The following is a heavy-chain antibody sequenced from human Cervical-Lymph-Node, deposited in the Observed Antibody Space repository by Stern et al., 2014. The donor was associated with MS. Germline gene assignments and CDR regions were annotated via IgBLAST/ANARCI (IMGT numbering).Heavy chain of an antibody. J-gene: IGHJ1*01. D-gene: IGHD1-1*01. CDR1: CASMKTDSYY. V-gene: IGHV4-31*03. CDR3: ASPTGH. CDR2: VHHSETT. Sequence: QVQLQESGPGLVKASQTLSLTCTVYCASMKTDSYYWIWIRQHAQKGLEWIGYVHHSETTHYNPSLKSRVAISIDSSKNQFSLTMTSVTVADTAVYYCASPTGHWGQGAPVIVSP.